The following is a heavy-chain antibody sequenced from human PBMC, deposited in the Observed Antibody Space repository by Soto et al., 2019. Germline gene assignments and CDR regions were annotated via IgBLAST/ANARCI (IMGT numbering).Heavy chain of an antibody. Sequence: PGGSLRLSCAASGFTFSSYGMHWVRQAPGKGLEWVAVISYDGSNKYYADSVKGRFTISRDNSKNTLYLQMTSLRAEDTAVYYCAKSIDQYDYVWRSYLSRDYWGQGSLVTVSS. CDR2: ISYDGSNK. D-gene: IGHD3-16*01. V-gene: IGHV3-30*18. CDR3: AKSIDQYDYVWRSYLSRDY. CDR1: GFTFSSYG. J-gene: IGHJ4*02.